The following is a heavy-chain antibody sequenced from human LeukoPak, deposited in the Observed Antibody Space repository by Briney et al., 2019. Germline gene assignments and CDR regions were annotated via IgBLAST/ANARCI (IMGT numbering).Heavy chain of an antibody. J-gene: IGHJ5*02. V-gene: IGHV3-23*01. CDR3: AKGSSGYFVDL. CDR2: ISNDGGGT. D-gene: IGHD3-22*01. CDR1: GFIFNNYV. Sequence: GGSLRLSWAAPGFIFNNYVLIWVRQAPGKGLEWGSAISNDGGGTNYADFVKGRLDISRDNYKHPLFLQMNSLRAEDTALYYCAKGSSGYFVDLWGQGTLVTVSS.